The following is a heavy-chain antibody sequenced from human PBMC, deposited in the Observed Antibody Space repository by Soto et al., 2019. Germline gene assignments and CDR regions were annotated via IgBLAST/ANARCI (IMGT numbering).Heavy chain of an antibody. D-gene: IGHD3-9*01. CDR1: GGSLSRYD. CDR3: ERDIRPGYGGFDN. V-gene: IGHV4-59*01. J-gene: IGHJ4*02. CDR2: MYYSGST. Sequence: TETLSLSCTVSGGSLSRYDRNYIRQPPGKGLEWIGYMYYSGSTNYNPSLKSRVTTSVDTSKNQFSLNLSSVTAADTAVYYCERDIRPGYGGFDNRGPGILVTVSS.